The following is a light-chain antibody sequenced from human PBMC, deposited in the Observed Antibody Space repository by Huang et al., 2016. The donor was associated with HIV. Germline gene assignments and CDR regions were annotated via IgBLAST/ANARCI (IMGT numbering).Light chain of an antibody. CDR1: QNINSW. Sequence: DIQMTQSPSTLSASVGDRVTITCRASQNINSWLAWYQQKPGKAPRLLIYKASNLEIGVPSRFSGSGSGTEFTLTITSLQAEDFATYFCQQYNTNFTFGGGTRV. V-gene: IGKV1-5*03. J-gene: IGKJ4*01. CDR3: QQYNTNFT. CDR2: KAS.